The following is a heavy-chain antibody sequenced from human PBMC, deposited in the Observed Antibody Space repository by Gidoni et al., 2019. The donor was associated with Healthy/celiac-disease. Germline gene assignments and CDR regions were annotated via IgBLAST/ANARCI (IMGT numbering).Heavy chain of an antibody. Sequence: QVQLVEAGGGVVQPGRSLRLFCAASGSTFSSYAMHWVRQAPGKGLGWVAIISYDGSNKYYADSMKGRFTISRDNSKNTLYLQMNSLGAEDTAVYYCARGSAVAGTGYFDYWGQGTLVTVSS. CDR3: ARGSAVAGTGYFDY. V-gene: IGHV3-30*04. CDR1: GSTFSSYA. D-gene: IGHD6-19*01. CDR2: ISYDGSNK. J-gene: IGHJ4*02.